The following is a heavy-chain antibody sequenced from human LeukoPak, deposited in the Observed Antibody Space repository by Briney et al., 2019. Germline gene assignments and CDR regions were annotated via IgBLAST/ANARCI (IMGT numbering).Heavy chain of an antibody. CDR3: ARCSKGYSYGYGWFDP. Sequence: PGGSLRLSCAASGFTFSSYWMSWVRQAPGKGLEWVANIKQDGSEKYYVDSVKGRFTISRDNAKNSLYLQMNSLRAEDTAVYYCARCSKGYSYGYGWFDPRGQGTLVTVSS. CDR1: GFTFSSYW. D-gene: IGHD5-18*01. J-gene: IGHJ5*02. V-gene: IGHV3-7*01. CDR2: IKQDGSEK.